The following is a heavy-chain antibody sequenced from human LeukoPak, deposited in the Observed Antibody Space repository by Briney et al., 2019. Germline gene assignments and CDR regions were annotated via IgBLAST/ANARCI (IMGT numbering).Heavy chain of an antibody. Sequence: ASVKVSCKASGYTFTSYYMHWVRQAPGQGLEWMGIINPSGGSTSYAQKFQGRVTMAADTSTSTAYMEVRSLRSDDTAVYYCARVHGYSVGIYYFDFWGQGTLVTVSS. CDR3: ARVHGYSVGIYYFDF. CDR2: INPSGGST. J-gene: IGHJ4*02. CDR1: GYTFTSYY. D-gene: IGHD5/OR15-5a*01. V-gene: IGHV1-46*01.